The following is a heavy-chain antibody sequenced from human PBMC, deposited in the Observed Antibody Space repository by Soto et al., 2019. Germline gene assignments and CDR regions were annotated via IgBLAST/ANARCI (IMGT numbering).Heavy chain of an antibody. CDR3: ARENRPVQLERGFDP. V-gene: IGHV1-18*01. CDR1: GYTFTSYG. J-gene: IGHJ5*02. Sequence: GASVKVSCKASGYTFTSYGISWVRQAPGQGLEWMGWISAYNGNTNYAQKLQGRVTMTTDTSTSTAYMELRSLRSDDTAVYYCARENRPVQLERGFDPWGQGTLVTVSS. D-gene: IGHD1-1*01. CDR2: ISAYNGNT.